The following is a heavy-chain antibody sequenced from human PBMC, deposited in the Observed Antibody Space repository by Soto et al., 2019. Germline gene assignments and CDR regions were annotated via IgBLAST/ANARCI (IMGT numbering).Heavy chain of an antibody. D-gene: IGHD3-22*01. CDR3: AALDSSGYYYEAFDI. V-gene: IGHV1-58*01. CDR2: IVVGSGNT. J-gene: IGHJ3*02. Sequence: SVKVSCKASGFTFTSSAVQWVRQARGQRLEWIGWIVVGSGNTNYAQKFQERVTITRDMSTSTAYMELSSLRSEDTAVYYCAALDSSGYYYEAFDIWGQGXMVTV. CDR1: GFTFTSSA.